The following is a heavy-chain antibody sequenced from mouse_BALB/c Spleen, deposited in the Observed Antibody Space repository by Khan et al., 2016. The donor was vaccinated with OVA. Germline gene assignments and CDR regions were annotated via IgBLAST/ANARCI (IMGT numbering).Heavy chain of an antibody. V-gene: IGHV1-52*01. CDR3: ARGATGTWAFAY. D-gene: IGHD4-1*02. CDR1: GYMFTSYW. CDR2: IDPYDTET. J-gene: IGHJ3*01. Sequence: QVQLQQSGAELVRPGASVKLSCKASGYMFTSYWMNWVKQRPEQGLEWIGRIDPYDTETHYNQQFKDKAILTVDNSSRTAYMQLSSLTSEDSAVYYGARGATGTWAFAYWGQGTLVTVSA.